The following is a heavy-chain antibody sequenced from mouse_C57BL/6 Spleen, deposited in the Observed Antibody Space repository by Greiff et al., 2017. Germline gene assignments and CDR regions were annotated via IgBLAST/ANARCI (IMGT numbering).Heavy chain of an antibody. CDR3: ARRDMVTGYFDV. Sequence: QVQLQQPGAELVKPGASVKLSCKASGYTFTSYWMHWVKQRPGQGLEWIGEIDPSDSYTNYNQKFKGKSTLTVDKSSSTAYMQLSSLTSEDSAVYYCARRDMVTGYFDVWGTGTTVTVSS. CDR2: IDPSDSYT. D-gene: IGHD2-2*01. CDR1: GYTFTSYW. V-gene: IGHV1-69*01. J-gene: IGHJ1*03.